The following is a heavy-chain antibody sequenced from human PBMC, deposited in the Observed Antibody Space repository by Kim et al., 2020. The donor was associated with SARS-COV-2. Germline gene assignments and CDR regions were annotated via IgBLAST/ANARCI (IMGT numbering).Heavy chain of an antibody. D-gene: IGHD3-22*01. Sequence: NYNPSRKSRGTIAVDTSKNQFSLKLSSVTAADTAVYYCARGGSSGYYYGWGQGTLVTVSS. J-gene: IGHJ4*02. V-gene: IGHV4-59*09. CDR3: ARGGSSGYYYG.